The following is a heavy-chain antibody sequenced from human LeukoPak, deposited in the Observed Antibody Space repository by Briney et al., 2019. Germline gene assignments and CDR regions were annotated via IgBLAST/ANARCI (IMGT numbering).Heavy chain of an antibody. D-gene: IGHD6-19*01. Sequence: KPSETLSLTRAVSGGSISSSNWWSWVRQPPGKGLEWIGEIYHSGSTNYNPSRKSRVTISVDKSKNQFSLKLSSVTAADTAVYYCAREIAVAGLYYYGMDVWGQGTTVTVSS. CDR3: AREIAVAGLYYYGMDV. CDR2: IYHSGST. J-gene: IGHJ6*02. CDR1: GGSISSSNW. V-gene: IGHV4-4*02.